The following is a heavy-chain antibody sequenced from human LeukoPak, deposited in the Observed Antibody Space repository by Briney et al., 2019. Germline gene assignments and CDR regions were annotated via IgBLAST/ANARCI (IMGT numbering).Heavy chain of an antibody. CDR2: ISAYNGNT. D-gene: IGHD2-2*01. J-gene: IGHJ4*02. V-gene: IGHV1-18*01. Sequence: VASVKVSCKASGYTFTSYGISWVPQAPGQGLEWMGWISAYNGNTNYAQKLQGRVTMTTDTSTSTAYMELRSLRSDDTAVYYCARDWGRNIVVVPAAQFDYWGQGTLVTVSS. CDR3: ARDWGRNIVVVPAAQFDY. CDR1: GYTFTSYG.